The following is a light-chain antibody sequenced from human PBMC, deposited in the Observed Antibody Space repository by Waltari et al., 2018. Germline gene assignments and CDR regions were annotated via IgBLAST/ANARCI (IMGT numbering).Light chain of an antibody. CDR3: QNHERLPAT. V-gene: IGKV3-20*01. Sequence: EVVLTQSPGTLSLSPGERATLSCRASQRVSKYLAWYQQRPGQAPRLLIYAASTGATGVPDRFSGSGFGTDFSLTISRLEPEDFAVYYCQNHERLPATFGQGTKVEIK. CDR1: QRVSKY. J-gene: IGKJ1*01. CDR2: AAS.